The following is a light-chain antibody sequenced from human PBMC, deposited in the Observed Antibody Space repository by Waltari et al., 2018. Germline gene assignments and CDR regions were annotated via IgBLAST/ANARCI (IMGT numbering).Light chain of an antibody. CDR2: EAS. V-gene: IGKV3-15*01. Sequence: EIVMTQSPATLSVSPGERASLSCRASQNVNHNLAWYQQRLGQAPRLLIYEASTRATGVPARFRSSGSGTEFTLTSSSLQSEDFAVYYCEQYYNRPQTFGQGTRVEIK. CDR1: QNVNHN. CDR3: EQYYNRPQT. J-gene: IGKJ1*01.